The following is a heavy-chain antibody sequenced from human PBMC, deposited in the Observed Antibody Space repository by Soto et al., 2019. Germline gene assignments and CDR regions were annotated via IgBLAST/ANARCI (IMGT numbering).Heavy chain of an antibody. V-gene: IGHV4-31*03. CDR3: ARVAMVRGFPGGAFDI. CDR1: GGSTIRGGYY. J-gene: IGHJ3*02. CDR2: IYHSGST. Sequence: QVQLQESGPGLVKPSQTLSLTCTVSGGSTIRGGYYWSWIRQHPGKGLEWIAYIYHSGSTYYNPSLKSRVTISLDTSKNQFSLKLSSVTAADTAVYYCARVAMVRGFPGGAFDIWGQGTMVTVSS. D-gene: IGHD3-10*01.